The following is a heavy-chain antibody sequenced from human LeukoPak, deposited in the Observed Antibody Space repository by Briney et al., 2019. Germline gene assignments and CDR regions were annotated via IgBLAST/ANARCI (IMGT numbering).Heavy chain of an antibody. D-gene: IGHD1-26*01. V-gene: IGHV3-23*01. CDR2: ISGSGGGT. CDR1: GFTFRGYA. Sequence: QPGGSLRLSCAASGFTFRGYAMSWVRQAPGKGLEWVSTISGSGGGTYYADSVKGRFTISRDNSKNTLYLQMNSLRAEDTAVYYCAKTMGAIDHDYWGQGTLVTVSS. CDR3: AKTMGAIDHDY. J-gene: IGHJ4*02.